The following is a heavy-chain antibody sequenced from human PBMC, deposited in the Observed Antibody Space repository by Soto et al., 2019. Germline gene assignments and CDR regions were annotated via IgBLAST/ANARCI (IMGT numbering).Heavy chain of an antibody. V-gene: IGHV4-59*01. D-gene: IGHD1-26*01. CDR1: GGSISSYY. Sequence: QVQLQESGPGLVKPSETLSLTCTVPGGSISSYYWSWIRQPPGKGLEWIGYIYYSGSTNYNPSLKSRVTISVDTSKNQFSLKLSSVTAADTAVYYCAIVWGDGFDIWGQGTMVTVSS. CDR3: AIVWGDGFDI. CDR2: IYYSGST. J-gene: IGHJ3*02.